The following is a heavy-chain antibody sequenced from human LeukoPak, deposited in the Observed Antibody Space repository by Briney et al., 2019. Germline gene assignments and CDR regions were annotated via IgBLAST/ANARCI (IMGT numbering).Heavy chain of an antibody. CDR1: GFTFSSHP. J-gene: IGHJ4*02. Sequence: PGGSLRLSRAASGFTFSSHPMHWVRQAPGKGLEWVGVILYDGSNKYYADSVKGRFTISRDNAKNSLYLQMNTLRVEDTAIYYCATHSRGHTRHDDWGQGTLVTVSS. D-gene: IGHD6-13*01. CDR3: ATHSRGHTRHDD. V-gene: IGHV3-30*04. CDR2: ILYDGSNK.